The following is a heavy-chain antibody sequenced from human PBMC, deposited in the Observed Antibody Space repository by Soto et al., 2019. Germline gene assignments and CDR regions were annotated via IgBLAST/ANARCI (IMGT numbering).Heavy chain of an antibody. V-gene: IGHV1-3*01. Sequence: GASVKVSCKASGYTFTSFAIHWVRQAPGQRLEWMGWIIAGNGNTKYSQKFQGRVSITRDTSASTVYMELSSLRSEDTAVYYCATGPVVITATGFDPWGQGTLVTVSS. CDR3: ATGPVVITATGFDP. CDR2: IIAGNGNT. CDR1: GYTFTSFA. J-gene: IGHJ5*02. D-gene: IGHD2-15*01.